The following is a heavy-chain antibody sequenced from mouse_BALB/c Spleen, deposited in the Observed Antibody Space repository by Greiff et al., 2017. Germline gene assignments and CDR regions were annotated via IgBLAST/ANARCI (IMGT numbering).Heavy chain of an antibody. D-gene: IGHD1-1*01. CDR2: ISYSGST. V-gene: IGHV3-8*02. Sequence: VQLQQSGPSLVKPSQTLSLTCSVTGDSITSGYWNWIRKFPGNKLEYMGYISYSGSTYYNPSLKSRISITRDTSKNQYYLQLNSVTTEDTATYYCARSIFYGSSPYYFDYWGQGTTLTVSS. CDR3: ARSIFYGSSPYYFDY. CDR1: GDSITSGY. J-gene: IGHJ2*01.